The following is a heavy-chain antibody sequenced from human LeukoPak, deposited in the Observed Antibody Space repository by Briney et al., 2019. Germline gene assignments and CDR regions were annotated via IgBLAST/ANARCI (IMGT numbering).Heavy chain of an antibody. CDR2: IGSRSTYI. Sequence: GGSLRLSCVGSGLNFSSYSMNWVRQAPGKGLEWVSSIGSRSTYIYYADSLKGRFTISRDNAKNSLYLQMNSLRAEDTAVYYCARDILTGTDFDYWGQGTLVTVSS. CDR3: ARDILTGTDFDY. D-gene: IGHD3-9*01. J-gene: IGHJ4*02. V-gene: IGHV3-21*01. CDR1: GLNFSSYS.